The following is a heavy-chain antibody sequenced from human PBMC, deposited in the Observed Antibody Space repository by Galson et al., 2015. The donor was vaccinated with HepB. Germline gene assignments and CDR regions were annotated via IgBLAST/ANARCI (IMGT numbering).Heavy chain of an antibody. D-gene: IGHD6-13*01. CDR3: AKDTWLAAAGTGGYY. CDR1: GFTFSSYW. V-gene: IGHV3-74*01. CDR2: IDSDGSST. Sequence: SLRLSCAASGFTFSSYWMHWVRQAPGKGLVWVSRIDSDGSSTRYADSVKGRFTISRDNAKNTLYLQMNSLRAEDTAVYYCAKDTWLAAAGTGGYYWGQGTLVTVSS. J-gene: IGHJ4*02.